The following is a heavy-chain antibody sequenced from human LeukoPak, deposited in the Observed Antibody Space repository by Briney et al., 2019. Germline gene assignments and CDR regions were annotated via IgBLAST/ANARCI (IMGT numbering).Heavy chain of an antibody. D-gene: IGHD3-3*01. CDR3: ARVRFSRGMDV. CDR2: IGTAGDT. J-gene: IGHJ6*02. V-gene: IGHV3-13*01. CDR1: GFTFSSYD. Sequence: PGGSLRLSCAASGFTFSSYDMHWVRQATGKGLEWVSAIGTAGDTYYPGSVKGRFTISRENAKNSLYLQMNSLRAEDTAVYYCARVRFSRGMDVWGQGTTVTVSS.